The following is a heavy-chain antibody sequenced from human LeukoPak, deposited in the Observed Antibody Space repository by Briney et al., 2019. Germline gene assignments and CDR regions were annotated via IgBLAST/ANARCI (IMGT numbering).Heavy chain of an antibody. CDR1: GFTFSSHW. J-gene: IGHJ5*02. CDR3: VRGALRDCSYTSCSRGNWFDP. D-gene: IGHD2-2*01. V-gene: IGHV3-74*01. Sequence: PGGSLRLSCAASGFTFSSHWMHWVSQAPEKGLVGVEDINADGSGTYYAASVKCRFTISRDNAKNTLYLQMHSLTAEDTAVYYCVRGALRDCSYTSCSRGNWFDPWGQGTLVTVSS. CDR2: INADGSGT.